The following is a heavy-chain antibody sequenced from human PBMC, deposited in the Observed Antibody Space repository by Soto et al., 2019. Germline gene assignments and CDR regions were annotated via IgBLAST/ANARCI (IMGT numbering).Heavy chain of an antibody. V-gene: IGHV6-1*01. J-gene: IGHJ4*02. CDR2: TYYRSKWYK. CDR3: ARSGKDSGSYYYFDY. CDR1: GDSVSSNSAA. D-gene: IGHD1-26*01. Sequence: SQTLSLTCAISGDSVSSNSAAWNWIRQSPSRGLEWLGRTYYRSKWYKDYAVSVKSRITINPDTSKNQFSQQLNSGTPEDAAVYYCARSGKDSGSYYYFDYWGQGTLVTVSS.